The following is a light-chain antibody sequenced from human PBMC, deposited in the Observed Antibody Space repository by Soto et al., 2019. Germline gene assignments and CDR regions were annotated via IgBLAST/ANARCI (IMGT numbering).Light chain of an antibody. CDR2: EVS. Sequence: QSVLTQPPSASGSPGQSVTISCTGTSSDVGGYNYVSWYQQHPGKAPKLMIYEVSYRPSGVSDRFSGSKSGNTASLTVSGLQAEDAADYYCSSYAGSSTVFGTGTKVTVL. J-gene: IGLJ1*01. V-gene: IGLV2-8*01. CDR1: SSDVGGYNY. CDR3: SSYAGSSTV.